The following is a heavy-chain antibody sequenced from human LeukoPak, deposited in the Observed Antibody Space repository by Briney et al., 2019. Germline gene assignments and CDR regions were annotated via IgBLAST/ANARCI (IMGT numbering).Heavy chain of an antibody. CDR2: ISGRGSDI. V-gene: IGHV3-11*04. CDR1: GFVFSDSY. Sequence: GGSLRLSCVVSGFVFSDSYMTWLRQTPGKGLEGLAYISGRGSDIYYADSVKGRFTISRDNAKNSLYLQMNSLRAEDTAVYYCAELGITMIGGVWGKGTTATISS. D-gene: IGHD3-10*02. CDR3: AELGITMIGGV. J-gene: IGHJ6*04.